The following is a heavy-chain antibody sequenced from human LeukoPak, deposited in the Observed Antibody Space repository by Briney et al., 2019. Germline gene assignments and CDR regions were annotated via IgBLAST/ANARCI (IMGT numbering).Heavy chain of an antibody. J-gene: IGHJ4*02. V-gene: IGHV3-53*04. CDR1: GFTVSSNY. Sequence: GGSLRLSCAASGFTVSSNYMSWVRQAPGKGLEWVSVIYSGGSTYYADSVKGRFTISRHNSKNTLYLQMNSLRAEDTAVYYCAKVGTYCGGDCPYYFDYWGQGTLVTVSS. D-gene: IGHD2-21*02. CDR2: IYSGGST. CDR3: AKVGTYCGGDCPYYFDY.